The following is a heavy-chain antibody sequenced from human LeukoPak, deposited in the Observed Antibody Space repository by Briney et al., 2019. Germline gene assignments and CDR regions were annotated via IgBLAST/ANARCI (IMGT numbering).Heavy chain of an antibody. Sequence: ASVKVCCKASGYTFTGYYMHWVRQAPGQGLEWMGWINPNSGGTNYAQKFQGRVTMTRDTSISTAYMELSRLRSDDTAVYYCARDIGVAAAGTYTDYWGQGTLVTVSS. V-gene: IGHV1-2*02. CDR3: ARDIGVAAAGTYTDY. J-gene: IGHJ4*02. CDR2: INPNSGGT. D-gene: IGHD6-13*01. CDR1: GYTFTGYY.